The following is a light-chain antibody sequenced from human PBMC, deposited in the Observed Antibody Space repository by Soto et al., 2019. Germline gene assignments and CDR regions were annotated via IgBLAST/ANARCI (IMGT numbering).Light chain of an antibody. V-gene: IGKV3D-15*01. Sequence: EIVLTQSPATLSVSPGERATLSCRASQTVNSRFLAWYQQKPGQAPRLLIYGASTRATGIPARFSGSGSGTEFTLTISSLQSEDFAVYYCQQYNNWWTFGQGTKVDIK. CDR3: QQYNNWWT. CDR1: QTVNSRF. J-gene: IGKJ1*01. CDR2: GAS.